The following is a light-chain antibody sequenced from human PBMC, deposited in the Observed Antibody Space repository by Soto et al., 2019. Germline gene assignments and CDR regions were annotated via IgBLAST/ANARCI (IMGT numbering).Light chain of an antibody. CDR3: AACDDSLNGPV. J-gene: IGLJ3*02. Sequence: QSVLTQPPSASGTPGQRVTISCSGSRSNIGSNTVNWYQQLPGTAPKLLIYSNNQRPSGVPDRFPGSKSGTSASLAISGLQSEDEADYYCAACDDSLNGPVFGGGTKLTVL. V-gene: IGLV1-44*01. CDR2: SNN. CDR1: RSNIGSNT.